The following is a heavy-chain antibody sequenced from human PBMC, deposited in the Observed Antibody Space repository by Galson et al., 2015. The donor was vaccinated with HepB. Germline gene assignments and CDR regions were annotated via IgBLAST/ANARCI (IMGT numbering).Heavy chain of an antibody. D-gene: IGHD6-13*01. CDR1: GFSLSTSGMC. Sequence: PALVKPTQTLTLTCTFSGFSLSTSGMCVSWIRQPPGKALEWLARIDWDDDKYYSTSLKTRLTISKDTSKNQVVLTMTNMDPVDTATYYCARITYRRGIAAADTNDFDYWGQGTLVTVSS. CDR2: IDWDDDK. CDR3: ARITYRRGIAAADTNDFDY. J-gene: IGHJ4*02. V-gene: IGHV2-70*11.